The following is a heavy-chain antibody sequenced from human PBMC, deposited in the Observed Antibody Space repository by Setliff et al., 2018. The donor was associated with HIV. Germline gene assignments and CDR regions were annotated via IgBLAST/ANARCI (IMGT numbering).Heavy chain of an antibody. CDR3: ARRPLDTGIDS. D-gene: IGHD5-18*01. Sequence: SETLSLTCTVSGASVSINSHYWAWIRQPPGKTLEYIGYIHYTGSTTYSTSLKSRATISVDTPKNQFSLKLNSVTAADTAVYYCARRPLDTGIDSWGQGTLVTVS. J-gene: IGHJ4*02. CDR2: IHYTGST. V-gene: IGHV4-61*05. CDR1: GASVSINSHY.